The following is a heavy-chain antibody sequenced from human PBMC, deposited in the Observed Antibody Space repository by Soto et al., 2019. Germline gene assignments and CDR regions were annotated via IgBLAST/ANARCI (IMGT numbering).Heavy chain of an antibody. CDR3: AREGPAPYYYYGMDV. V-gene: IGHV1-18*01. CDR2: ISGYNGNT. CDR1: GYSFTTYG. J-gene: IGHJ6*02. Sequence: QVQLVQSRGEVKKPGGSVNVSCKPSGYSFTTYGISSVRQAPGQGLEWMGWISGYNGNTNYAQNLQGRVTMTTDTSTSTAYMELRSLRSDDTAVYYCAREGPAPYYYYGMDVWGQGSTVTVSS.